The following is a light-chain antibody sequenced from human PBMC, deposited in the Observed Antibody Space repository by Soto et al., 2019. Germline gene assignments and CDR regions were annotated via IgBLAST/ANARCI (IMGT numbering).Light chain of an antibody. CDR2: DGS. CDR1: NIGSKS. Sequence: SSELTQPPSVSVAPGQTARITCGGNNIGSKSVHWYQQMPGQAPVLVVYDGSDRPSGIPERFSGSNSVNTATLTISRVEAGDGADYYCQVWDPTSGHYVFGLGTKLTVL. CDR3: QVWDPTSGHYV. V-gene: IGLV3-21*02. J-gene: IGLJ1*01.